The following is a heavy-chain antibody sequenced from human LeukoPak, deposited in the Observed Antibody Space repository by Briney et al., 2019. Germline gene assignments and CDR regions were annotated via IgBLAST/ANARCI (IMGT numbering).Heavy chain of an antibody. V-gene: IGHV4-4*07. Sequence: PSETLSLTCTVSGGAIRSHYWNCIRQPAGKGLEGIGRIYSSGYTNDNPFLKSRITMSVDMSKNQFSLRLNSVTAADTAVYYCARGEHSVDSWGQGMLVTVSS. CDR3: ARGEHSVDS. CDR1: GGAIRSHY. CDR2: IYSSGYT. D-gene: IGHD1/OR15-1a*01. J-gene: IGHJ4*02.